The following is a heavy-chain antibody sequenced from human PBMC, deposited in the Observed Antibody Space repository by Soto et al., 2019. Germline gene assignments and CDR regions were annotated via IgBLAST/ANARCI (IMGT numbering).Heavy chain of an antibody. CDR3: ARGHWNYPNYYYGMDV. Sequence: GGSLRLSCVASGFTFSSYWMSWVRQAPGKGLEWVADIKEDGSANYYADSVKGRFTISRDNAKNSLYLQMNSLRDEDTAVYYCARGHWNYPNYYYGMDVWGQGTTVTVSS. J-gene: IGHJ6*02. V-gene: IGHV3-7*01. CDR1: GFTFSSYW. CDR2: IKEDGSAN. D-gene: IGHD1-7*01.